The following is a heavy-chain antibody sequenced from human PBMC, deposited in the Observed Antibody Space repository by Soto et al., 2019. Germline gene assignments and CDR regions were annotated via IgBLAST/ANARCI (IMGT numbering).Heavy chain of an antibody. V-gene: IGHV3-23*01. CDR1: GFTFSSYA. CDR2: ISGSGGST. J-gene: IGHJ4*02. Sequence: EVQLLESGGGLVQPGGSLRLSCAASGFTFSSYAMSWVRQAPGKGLEWVSAISGSGGSTYYADSVKGRFTISRDNSKNTLYLQMNSLRAEDTAVYYCAKDDYSSGWRGLEGGVDYWGQGTLVTVSS. CDR3: AKDDYSSGWRGLEGGVDY. D-gene: IGHD6-19*01.